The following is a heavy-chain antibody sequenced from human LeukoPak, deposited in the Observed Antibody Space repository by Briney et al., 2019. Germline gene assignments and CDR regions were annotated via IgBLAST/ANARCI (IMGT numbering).Heavy chain of an antibody. V-gene: IGHV3-30*18. CDR3: AKDSKWLLSWFDY. Sequence: AGGSLRLSCAASGFTFSSYGMHWVRQAPGKGLEWVAVISYDGSNKYYADSVKGRFTISRDNSKNTLYLQMNSLRAEDTAVYYCAKDSKWLLSWFDYWGQGTLVTVSS. CDR1: GFTFSSYG. J-gene: IGHJ4*02. D-gene: IGHD3-3*01. CDR2: ISYDGSNK.